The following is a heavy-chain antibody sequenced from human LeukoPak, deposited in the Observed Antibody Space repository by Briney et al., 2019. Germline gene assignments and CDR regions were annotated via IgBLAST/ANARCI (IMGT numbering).Heavy chain of an antibody. D-gene: IGHD3-22*01. V-gene: IGHV3-23*01. CDR2: ISDTGGRT. Sequence: GESLRLSCAVSGITLSNYGMTWVRQAPGKGLEWVAGISDTGGRTNYADSVKGRFTISRDNPKNTLYLQMNSLRAEDTAVYFCAKRGVVIRVILVGFHKEAYYFDSWGQGALVTVSS. J-gene: IGHJ4*02. CDR3: AKRGVVIRVILVGFHKEAYYFDS. CDR1: GITLSNYG.